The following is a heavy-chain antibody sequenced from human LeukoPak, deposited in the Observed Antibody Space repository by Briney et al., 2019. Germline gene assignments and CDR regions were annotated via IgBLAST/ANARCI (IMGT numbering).Heavy chain of an antibody. J-gene: IGHJ4*02. V-gene: IGHV4-59*01. CDR2: IYFSGST. D-gene: IGHD3-22*01. CDR3: ARHYYYVSSGLFHY. Sequence: PSQTLSLTCPVSGGSISSYYGSCVRQPPGKGLEWIGYIYFSGSTNSNPSLKSRVTISVDTSKNQFSLKLSSVTAADTAVYYCARHYYYVSSGLFHYWGQGTLVTVSS. CDR1: GGSISSYY.